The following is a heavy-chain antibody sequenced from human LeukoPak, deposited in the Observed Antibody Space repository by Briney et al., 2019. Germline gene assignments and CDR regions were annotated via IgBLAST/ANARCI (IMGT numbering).Heavy chain of an antibody. Sequence: SETLSLTCTVSGGSISSYYWSWIRQPPGKGLEWIGYIYYSGSTNYNPSLKSRVTISVDTPKNQFSLKLGSVTAADTAVYYCARRNYDILTGYLNPYWYFDLWGRGTLVTVSS. CDR1: GGSISSYY. CDR2: IYYSGST. V-gene: IGHV4-59*08. D-gene: IGHD3-9*01. CDR3: ARRNYDILTGYLNPYWYFDL. J-gene: IGHJ2*01.